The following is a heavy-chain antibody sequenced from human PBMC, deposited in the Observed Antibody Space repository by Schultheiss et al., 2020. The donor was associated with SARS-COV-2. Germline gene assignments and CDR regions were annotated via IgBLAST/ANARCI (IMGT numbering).Heavy chain of an antibody. V-gene: IGHV3-53*01. J-gene: IGHJ4*02. CDR3: ARETYYYDTSGYYPYYFDY. Sequence: GGSLRLSCAASGFTVSSNYMSWVRQAPGKGLEWVSVIYSGGSTYYADSVKGRFTISRDNSKNTLYLQMNSLRAEDTAVYYCARETYYYDTSGYYPYYFDYWGQGTGVTVSS. CDR1: GFTVSSNY. D-gene: IGHD3-22*01. CDR2: IYSGGST.